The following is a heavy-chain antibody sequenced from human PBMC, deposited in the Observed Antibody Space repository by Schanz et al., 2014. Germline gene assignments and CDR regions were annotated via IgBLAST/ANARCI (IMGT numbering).Heavy chain of an antibody. J-gene: IGHJ6*03. Sequence: QVQLVQSRAEVKKPGSPVKVSCKSSGGTFSSYTISWMRQAPGQGLEWMGRIIPSLGLAKYEQKFQDKVTITADTSTTTAYMELSGLRSEDTAVYYCARLGTGMAVAGSVIDSYYYYMDVWGEGTTVTVSS. V-gene: IGHV1-69*02. D-gene: IGHD6-19*01. CDR1: GGTFSSYT. CDR2: IIPSLGLA. CDR3: ARLGTGMAVAGSVIDSYYYYMDV.